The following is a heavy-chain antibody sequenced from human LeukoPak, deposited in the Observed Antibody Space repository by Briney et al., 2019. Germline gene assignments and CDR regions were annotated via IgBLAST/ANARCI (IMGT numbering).Heavy chain of an antibody. CDR3: AKVSIGDYGSAEYFQH. D-gene: IGHD4-17*01. CDR2: ISGSGGST. V-gene: IGHV3-23*01. Sequence: GGSLRLSCAASGFIFSSYAMSWVRQAPGKGLEWVSAISGSGGSTYYADSVKGRFTISRDNSKNTLYLQMNSLRAEDTAVYYCAKVSIGDYGSAEYFQHWGQGTLVTVSS. CDR1: GFIFSSYA. J-gene: IGHJ1*01.